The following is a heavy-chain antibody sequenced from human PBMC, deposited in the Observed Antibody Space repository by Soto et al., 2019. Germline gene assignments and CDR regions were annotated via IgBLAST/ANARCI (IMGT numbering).Heavy chain of an antibody. V-gene: IGHV3-48*04. J-gene: IGHJ4*02. D-gene: IGHD1-1*01. CDR1: GFTLSSYS. CDR2: SSSSSSTI. Sequence: PGGSLXLSCAASGFTLSSYSMNWVRQAPGKGLEWVSYSSSSSSTIYYADSVKGRFTISRDNAKNSLYLQMNSLRAEDTAVYYCAREAATTGYWGQGILVTVSS. CDR3: AREAATTGY.